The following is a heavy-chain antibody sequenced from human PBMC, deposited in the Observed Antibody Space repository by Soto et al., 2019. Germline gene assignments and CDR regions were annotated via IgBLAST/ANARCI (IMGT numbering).Heavy chain of an antibody. CDR3: ARPYCSGGTCYYYGLDV. D-gene: IGHD2-15*01. CDR1: GYSFTSYW. CDR2: IYPGDSDT. J-gene: IGHJ6*02. Sequence: GESLKISCKGSGYSFTSYWIGWVRQLPGKGLEWMGMIYPGDSDTRYSPSFQGQVRISADKSISTAYLQWSSLKTSDTATYYCARPYCSGGTCYYYGLDVWGQGTTVTVSS. V-gene: IGHV5-51*01.